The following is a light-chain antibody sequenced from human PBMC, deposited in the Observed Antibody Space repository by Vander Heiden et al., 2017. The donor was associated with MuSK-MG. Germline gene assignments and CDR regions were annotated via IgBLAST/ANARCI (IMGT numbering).Light chain of an antibody. V-gene: IGKV1-39*01. CDR3: QQSYRSPYT. Sequence: RVTISCRASQSINTYLNWYQQKPGKAPTLLIYGASTLQSGVPSRFSGSGSGTDFTLTISTLQPEDFATYYCQQSYRSPYTFGQGTKLEIK. J-gene: IGKJ2*01. CDR1: QSINTY. CDR2: GAS.